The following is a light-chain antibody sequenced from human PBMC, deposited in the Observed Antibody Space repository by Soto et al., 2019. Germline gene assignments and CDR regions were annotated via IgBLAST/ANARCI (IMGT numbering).Light chain of an antibody. CDR3: CSYVGSYSYV. Sequence: QSALTQPRSVSGSPGQSVAISSTGTSSDVGGYNYVSWYQQHPGKAPKLMIYDVTKRPSGVPDRFSGSKSGNTASLTISGLQAEDEADYYCCSYVGSYSYVFGIWTKLTVL. J-gene: IGLJ1*01. V-gene: IGLV2-11*01. CDR2: DVT. CDR1: SSDVGGYNY.